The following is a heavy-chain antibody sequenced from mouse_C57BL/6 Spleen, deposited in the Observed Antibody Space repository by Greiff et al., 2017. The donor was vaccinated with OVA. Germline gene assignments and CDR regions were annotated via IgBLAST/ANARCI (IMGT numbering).Heavy chain of an antibody. D-gene: IGHD4-1*01. CDR3: ARPGKATWFAY. V-gene: IGHV5-17*01. CDR2: ISSGSSTI. CDR1: GFTFRDYG. J-gene: IGHJ3*01. Sequence: EVQLVESGGGLVKPGGSLKLSCAASGFTFRDYGMHWVRQAPEKGLEWVAYISSGSSTIYYADTVKGRFTISRDNAKNTLFLQMTSLRSEDTAMYYCARPGKATWFAYWGQGTLVTVSA.